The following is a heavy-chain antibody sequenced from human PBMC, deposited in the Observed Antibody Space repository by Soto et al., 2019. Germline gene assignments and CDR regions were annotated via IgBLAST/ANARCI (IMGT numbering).Heavy chain of an antibody. V-gene: IGHV3-23*01. J-gene: IGHJ3*02. Sequence: PGGSPRLSCAASGFTCSSYAMSWVRQAPGKGLEWVSAISGSGGSTYYADSVKGRFTISRDNSKNTLYLQMNSLRAEDTAVYYCAKLPARPPDAFDIWGQGTMVTVSS. CDR1: GFTCSSYA. CDR3: AKLPARPPDAFDI. CDR2: ISGSGGST.